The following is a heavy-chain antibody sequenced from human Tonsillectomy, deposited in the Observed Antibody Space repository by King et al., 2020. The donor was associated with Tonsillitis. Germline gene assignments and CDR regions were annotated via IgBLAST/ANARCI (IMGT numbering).Heavy chain of an antibody. J-gene: IGHJ6*02. CDR2: ISYDGSNK. CDR3: AKDRGDCSSTSCYYGMDV. Sequence: VQLVESGGGVVQPGRSLRLSCAASGFTFSSYGMHWVRQAPGKGLEWVAVISYDGSNKYYADSVKGRFTISRDNSKNTLYLQMNSLRAEDTAVYYCAKDRGDCSSTSCYYGMDVWGQGTPVTVSS. CDR1: GFTFSSYG. D-gene: IGHD2-2*01. V-gene: IGHV3-30*18.